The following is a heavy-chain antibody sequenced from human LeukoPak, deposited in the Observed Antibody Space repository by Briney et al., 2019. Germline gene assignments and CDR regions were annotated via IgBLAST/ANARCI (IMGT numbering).Heavy chain of an antibody. J-gene: IGHJ4*02. D-gene: IGHD3-9*01. CDR1: GGSISSSSYY. CDR3: ARPSYYDILTGYTKDY. CDR2: IYYSGST. V-gene: IGHV4-39*01. Sequence: LETLTLTCTVSGGSISSSSYYWGWIRPPPGKGLEWIGRIYYSGSTYYNPSLKSRVTISVDTSKNQFSLKLSSVTAADTAVYYCARPSYYDILTGYTKDYWGQGTLVTVSS.